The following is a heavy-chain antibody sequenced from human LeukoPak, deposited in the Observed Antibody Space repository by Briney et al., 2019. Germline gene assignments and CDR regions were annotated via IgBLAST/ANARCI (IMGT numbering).Heavy chain of an antibody. J-gene: IGHJ4*02. V-gene: IGHV3-21*01. CDR3: ARADTVWGPFDY. Sequence: PGGSLRLSCAASGFTFSSYSMNWVRQAPGKGLEWVSSISSSSSYIYYADSVKGRFTISRDNAKNSLYLQMNSLRAEDTAVYYCARADTVWGPFDYWGQGTLVTVSS. CDR1: GFTFSSYS. CDR2: ISSSSSYI. D-gene: IGHD3-16*01.